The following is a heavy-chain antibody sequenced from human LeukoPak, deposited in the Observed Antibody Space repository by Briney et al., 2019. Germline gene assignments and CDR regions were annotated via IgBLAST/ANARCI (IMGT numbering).Heavy chain of an antibody. CDR3: ARSHYYGSGSYSDLFDP. Sequence: NPSETLSLTCTVSGGSISSYYWSWIRQPPGKGLEWIGYIYYSGSTNYNPSLKSRVTISVDTSKNQFSLKLSPVTAADTAVYYCARSHYYGSGSYSDLFDPWGQGTLVTVSS. D-gene: IGHD3-10*01. J-gene: IGHJ5*02. CDR1: GGSISSYY. CDR2: IYYSGST. V-gene: IGHV4-59*08.